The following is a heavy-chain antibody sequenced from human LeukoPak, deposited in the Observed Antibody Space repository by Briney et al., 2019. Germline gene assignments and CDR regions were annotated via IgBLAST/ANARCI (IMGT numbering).Heavy chain of an antibody. V-gene: IGHV3-23*01. CDR2: ISGSGGST. CDR1: GFTFSSYA. CDR3: AKDQPITGGIPYYFDY. J-gene: IGHJ4*02. Sequence: PGGSLRLSCAASGFTFSSYAMSWFRQAPGKGLEWVSAISGSGGSTYYADSVKGRFTISRDNSKNTLYLQMNSLRADDTAVYYCAKDQPITGGIPYYFDYWGQGTLVTVSS. D-gene: IGHD7-27*01.